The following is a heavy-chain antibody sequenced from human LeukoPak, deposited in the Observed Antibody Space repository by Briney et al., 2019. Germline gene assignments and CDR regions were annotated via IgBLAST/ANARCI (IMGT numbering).Heavy chain of an antibody. CDR1: GGSFSGYY. CDR2: INHSGST. V-gene: IGHV4-34*01. D-gene: IGHD4-17*01. Sequence: SETLSLTCAVYGGSFSGYYWSWIRQPPGKGLEWIGEINHSGSTNYNPSLKSRVTISVDTSKNQFSLKLSSVTAADTAVYYCARERGDYPNPYYYMDVWGKGTTVTVSS. J-gene: IGHJ6*03. CDR3: ARERGDYPNPYYYMDV.